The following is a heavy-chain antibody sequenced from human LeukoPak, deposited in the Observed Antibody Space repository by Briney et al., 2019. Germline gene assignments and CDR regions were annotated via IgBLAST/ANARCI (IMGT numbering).Heavy chain of an antibody. V-gene: IGHV1-18*01. Sequence: ASVKVSCKASGYTFTSYGISWVRQAPGQGLEWMGWISAYNGNTNYAQKLQGRVTMTTDTSTSTAYMELRSLRSDDTAVYYCAREGKTNCTNGVCYRDSGSYYYAFDIWGQGTMVTVSS. D-gene: IGHD2-8*01. J-gene: IGHJ3*02. CDR3: AREGKTNCTNGVCYRDSGSYYYAFDI. CDR1: GYTFTSYG. CDR2: ISAYNGNT.